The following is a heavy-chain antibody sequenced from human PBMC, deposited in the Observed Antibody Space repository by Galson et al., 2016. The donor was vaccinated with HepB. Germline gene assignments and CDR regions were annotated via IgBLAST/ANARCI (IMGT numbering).Heavy chain of an antibody. CDR1: GVTFGDYA. D-gene: IGHD3-10*01. V-gene: IGHV3-48*01. CDR2: ISSSSSTV. Sequence: SLRLSCAASGVTFGDYAMSWFRQTPGKGLEWVSYISSSSSTVDYADSVKGRFTISRDNAKNSLYLQMTSLRADDTAVYYCARPHRSGSSYTSDYWGQGTLVTVSS. CDR3: ARPHRSGSSYTSDY. J-gene: IGHJ4*02.